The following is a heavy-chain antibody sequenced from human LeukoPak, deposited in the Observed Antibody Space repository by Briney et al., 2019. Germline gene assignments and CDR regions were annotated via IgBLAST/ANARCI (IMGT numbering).Heavy chain of an antibody. J-gene: IGHJ4*02. D-gene: IGHD6-25*01. CDR3: SRGSDESKTGDY. Sequence: PSVTLSLTCAIYGGSFSHYYWSWIRQSPGKGLEWVGEIHPSGSTRLNPSLESRVSISKDPSKNQFCLKLTSVTAADTAVYYCSRGSDESKTGDYWGQGTLVTVSS. V-gene: IGHV4-34*01. CDR2: IHPSGST. CDR1: GGSFSHYY.